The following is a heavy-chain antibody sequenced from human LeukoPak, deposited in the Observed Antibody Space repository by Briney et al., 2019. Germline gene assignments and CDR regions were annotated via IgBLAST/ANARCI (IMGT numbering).Heavy chain of an antibody. J-gene: IGHJ4*02. Sequence: SETLSLTCAVYGGSFSGYYWSWIRQPPGKGLEWIGEINHSGGTNYNPSLKSRVTISVDTSKNQFSLKLSSVTAADTAVYYCAREGGAVAGLFDYWGQGTLVTVSS. CDR2: INHSGGT. D-gene: IGHD6-19*01. CDR3: AREGGAVAGLFDY. V-gene: IGHV4-34*01. CDR1: GGSFSGYY.